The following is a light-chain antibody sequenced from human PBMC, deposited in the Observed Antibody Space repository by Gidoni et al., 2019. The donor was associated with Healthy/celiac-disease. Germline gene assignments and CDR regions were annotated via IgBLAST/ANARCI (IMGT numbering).Light chain of an antibody. CDR3: SSYTSSSVV. J-gene: IGLJ2*01. V-gene: IGLV2-14*01. Sequence: QSALTQPAPVSGSPGQSLTIPCPGTSSDVGGSNYVSWYQQHPGHASKLMIYNVSDRPAGVSHRFSGSKSGNTASLTLSVLQAEDEADYYCSSYTSSSVVFGGGTKLTVL. CDR1: SSDVGGSNY. CDR2: NVS.